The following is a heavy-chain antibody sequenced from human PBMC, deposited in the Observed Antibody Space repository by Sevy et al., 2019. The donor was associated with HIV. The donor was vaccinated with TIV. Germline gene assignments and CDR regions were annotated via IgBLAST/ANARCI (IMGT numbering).Heavy chain of an antibody. D-gene: IGHD2-2*01. CDR3: ARGGGGIVVVPAAPYNWFDP. CDR2: IYYSGST. J-gene: IGHJ5*02. V-gene: IGHV4-31*03. CDR1: GGSISSGGYY. Sequence: SETLSLTCTVSGGSISSGGYYWSWFHQHPGKGLEWIGYIYYSGSTYYNPSLKSRVTISVDTSKNQFSLKLSSVTAADTAVYYCARGGGGIVVVPAAPYNWFDPWGQGTLVTVSS.